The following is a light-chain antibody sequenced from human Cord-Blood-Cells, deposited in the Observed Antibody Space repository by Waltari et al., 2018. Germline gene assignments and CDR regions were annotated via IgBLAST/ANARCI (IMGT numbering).Light chain of an antibody. CDR1: RSAVGGTNY. CDR3: SSYTSSSTLV. Sequence: QSALTPPASVSGSPGQSITLSVTGTRSAVGGTNYVSWYQQHPGKAPTLKIYDVSNRPSGVSNRFSGSKAGNTAYLTISGLEAEDEADYYCSSYTSSSTLVFGGGTKLTVV. J-gene: IGLJ2*01. CDR2: DVS. V-gene: IGLV2-14*01.